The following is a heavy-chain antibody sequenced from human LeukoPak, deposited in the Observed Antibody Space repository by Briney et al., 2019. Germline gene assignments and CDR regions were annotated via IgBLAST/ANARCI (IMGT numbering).Heavy chain of an antibody. D-gene: IGHD1-26*01. CDR2: ISGSGGDT. Sequence: PGGSLRLSCAASGFTFSNYAMTWVRQSPGKGLEWVSTISGSGGDTYYADSVKGRFTMSRDNSKNTLDLQMSSLRAEDTAIYYCAKDNSGNSLSPFDYWGQGTLVAVSS. J-gene: IGHJ4*02. CDR1: GFTFSNYA. CDR3: AKDNSGNSLSPFDY. V-gene: IGHV3-23*01.